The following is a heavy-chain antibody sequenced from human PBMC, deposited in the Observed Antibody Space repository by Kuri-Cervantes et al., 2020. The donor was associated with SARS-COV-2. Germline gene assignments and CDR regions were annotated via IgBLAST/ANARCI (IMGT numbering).Heavy chain of an antibody. CDR1: GFTFSSYG. CDR2: IWYDGSNK. J-gene: IGHJ6*02. V-gene: IGHV3-33*01. Sequence: GESLKISCAASGFTFSSYGMHWVRQAPGKGLEWVAVIWYDGSNKYYADSVKGRFTISRDNSKDTLYLQMNSLRAEDTAVYYCARVDSYRENYYYYGMDVWGQGTTVTVSS. CDR3: ARVDSYRENYYYYGMDV. D-gene: IGHD3/OR15-3a*01.